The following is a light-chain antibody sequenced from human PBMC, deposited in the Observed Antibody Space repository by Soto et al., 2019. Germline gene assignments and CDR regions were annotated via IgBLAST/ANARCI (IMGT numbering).Light chain of an antibody. V-gene: IGLV2-8*01. CDR1: SSDVGGYNY. CDR3: SSYAAGSNFV. CDR2: EVS. Sequence: QSALTQPPSASGSPGQSVTISCTGTSSDVGGYNYVSWYQQHPGKAPKLMIYEVSKRPSGVPDRFSGSKFDNTASLTVSGLQAEDEADYYCSSYAAGSNFVFGTGTKLTVL. J-gene: IGLJ1*01.